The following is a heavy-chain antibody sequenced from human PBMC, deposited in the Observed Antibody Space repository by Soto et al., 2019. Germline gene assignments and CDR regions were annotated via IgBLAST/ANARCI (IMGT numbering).Heavy chain of an antibody. CDR3: ARQDGAGNFYYDH. Sequence: PGESLKISCKASEYTFSAYWIAWVRQMPGKGLEWMGIIHPGDSDIRYSPSFRGQVTISADKSITTAYLQWSSLRASDTAMYYCARQDGAGNFYYDHWGQGTQVTVSS. J-gene: IGHJ4*02. V-gene: IGHV5-51*01. CDR2: IHPGDSDI. D-gene: IGHD6-19*01. CDR1: EYTFSAYW.